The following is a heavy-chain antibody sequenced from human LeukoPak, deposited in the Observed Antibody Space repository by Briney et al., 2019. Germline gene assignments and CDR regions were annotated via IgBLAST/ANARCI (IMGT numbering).Heavy chain of an antibody. J-gene: IGHJ5*02. D-gene: IGHD3-22*01. V-gene: IGHV4-34*01. CDR1: GGSFSGYY. CDR3: ARGGKNSSGYYYQRGSWFDP. Sequence: SETLSLTCAVYGGSFSGYYWSWIRQPPGKGLEWIGEINHSGSTNYNPSLKSRVTISVDTSKNQFSLKLSSVTAADTAVYYCARGGKNSSGYYYQRGSWFDPWGQGTLVTVSS. CDR2: INHSGST.